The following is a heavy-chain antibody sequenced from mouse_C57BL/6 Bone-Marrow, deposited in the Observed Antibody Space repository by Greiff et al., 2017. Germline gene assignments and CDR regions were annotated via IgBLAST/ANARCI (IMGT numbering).Heavy chain of an antibody. CDR2: ITSDGGST. V-gene: IGHV5-2*01. CDR1: EYEFPSHD. CDR3: ARGGVKDAMDY. Sequence: EVKLVESGGGLVQPGESLTLSCESNEYEFPSHDMSWVRTTPEQRLELVAAITSDGGSTYYPDTMERRFLISRDNTQRTLYLQMSSLMSEDTALYYCARGGVKDAMDYWGQGTSVTGSS. D-gene: IGHD1-3*01. J-gene: IGHJ4*01.